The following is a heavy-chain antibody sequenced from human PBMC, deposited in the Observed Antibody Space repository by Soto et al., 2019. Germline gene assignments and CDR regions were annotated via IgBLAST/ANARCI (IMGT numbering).Heavy chain of an antibody. J-gene: IGHJ4*02. V-gene: IGHV3-30*18. Sequence: QVQLVESGGGVVQPGRSLRLSCAASGFTFDNYGMHWVRQAPGKGLEWVVVISFDGRNTYYADSVKGRFTISRDNSKNTLYRQMTSLGAEDTAVYYCAKQSGSGSHYNVGSGGHFDSWGQGTLVTVSS. D-gene: IGHD3-10*01. CDR3: AKQSGSGSHYNVGSGGHFDS. CDR1: GFTFDNYG. CDR2: ISFDGRNT.